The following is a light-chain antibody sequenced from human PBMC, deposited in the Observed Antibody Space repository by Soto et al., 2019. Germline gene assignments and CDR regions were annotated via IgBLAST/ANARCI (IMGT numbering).Light chain of an antibody. CDR3: SSYTSSSTLVV. Sequence: QSALTKPASVSGSPGQSITISCTGTSSDVGGYNYVSWYQQHPGKAPKLMIYEVSNRPSGVSNRFSSSKSGNTASLTISGLQAEDEADYYCSSYTSSSTLVVFGGGTKLTVL. CDR1: SSDVGGYNY. CDR2: EVS. V-gene: IGLV2-14*01. J-gene: IGLJ2*01.